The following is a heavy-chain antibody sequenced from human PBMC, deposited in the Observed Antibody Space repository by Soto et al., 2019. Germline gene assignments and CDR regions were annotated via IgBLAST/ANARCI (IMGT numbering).Heavy chain of an antibody. Sequence: EVQLLESGGGLVQPGGSLRLSCAASGFTFSSYAMSWVRQAPGKGLEWVSAISGSGGSTYYADSVKGRFTISRDNSKNTLYLQMNSLRAEDTAVYYCAKCPSGYSYGYGGVCYFDYWGQGTLVTVSS. CDR1: GFTFSSYA. V-gene: IGHV3-23*01. J-gene: IGHJ4*02. CDR3: AKCPSGYSYGYGGVCYFDY. D-gene: IGHD5-18*01. CDR2: ISGSGGST.